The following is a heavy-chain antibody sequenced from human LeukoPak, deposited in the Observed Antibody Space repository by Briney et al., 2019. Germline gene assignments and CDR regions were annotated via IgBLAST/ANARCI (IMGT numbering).Heavy chain of an antibody. Sequence: ASVKVSCKASGYTFTGYYMHWVRQAPGQGLEWMGWINPDSGGTHYAQKFQGGVTMTRDASINTAYTELSRLRSDDTAVYYCATGPYSSSWVPFDYWGQGSLVTVSS. CDR2: INPDSGGT. J-gene: IGHJ4*02. CDR3: ATGPYSSSWVPFDY. CDR1: GYTFTGYY. D-gene: IGHD6-13*01. V-gene: IGHV1-2*02.